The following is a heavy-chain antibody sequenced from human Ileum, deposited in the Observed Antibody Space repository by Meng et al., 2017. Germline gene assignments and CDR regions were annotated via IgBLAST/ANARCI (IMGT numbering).Heavy chain of an antibody. J-gene: IGHJ5*02. CDR1: GASISSHY. D-gene: IGHD3-22*01. Sequence: QVQLQESGPGLVKPSETLALTCCVSGASISSHYWTWIRQPPGKGLEYIGYIYYRGGASYNPSLRSRVTMSVDTSKNQFSLNLSSVTAADTAVYYCARLLDSSDWGWFDPWGQGTLVTVSS. CDR3: ARLLDSSDWGWFDP. CDR2: IYYRGGA. V-gene: IGHV4-59*08.